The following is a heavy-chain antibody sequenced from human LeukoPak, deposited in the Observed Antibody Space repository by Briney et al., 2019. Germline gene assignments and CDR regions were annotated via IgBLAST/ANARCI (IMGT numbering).Heavy chain of an antibody. D-gene: IGHD4-23*01. V-gene: IGHV4-59*01. CDR3: ARLSCGGKANWFDP. CDR1: GGSISSYY. Sequence: SETLSLTCTVSGGSISSYYWSWIRQPPGKGLEWIGYIYYSGSTNYNPSLKSRVTISVDTSKNQFSLKLSSVTAADTAVYYCARLSCGGKANWFDPWGQGTLVTVSS. J-gene: IGHJ5*02. CDR2: IYYSGST.